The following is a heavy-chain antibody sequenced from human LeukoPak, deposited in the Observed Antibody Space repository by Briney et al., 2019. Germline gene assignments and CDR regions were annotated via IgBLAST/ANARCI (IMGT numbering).Heavy chain of an antibody. CDR2: INPNSGGT. J-gene: IGHJ5*02. Sequence: ASVKVSCKASGYTFTGYYMHWVRQAPGQGLEWMGWINPNSGGTNYAQKFQGRVAMTRDTSISTAYMELSRLRSGDTAVYYCARDIWSIVVVPAAMTENWFDPWGQGTLVTVSS. V-gene: IGHV1-2*02. D-gene: IGHD2-2*01. CDR3: ARDIWSIVVVPAAMTENWFDP. CDR1: GYTFTGYY.